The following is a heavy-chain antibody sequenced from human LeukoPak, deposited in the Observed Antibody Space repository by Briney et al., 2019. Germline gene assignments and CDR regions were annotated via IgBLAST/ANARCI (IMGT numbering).Heavy chain of an antibody. Sequence: GRSLRLSCAASGFTFSSYGMHWVRQAPGKGLEWVAVIWYDGSNKYYADSVKGRFTISGDNSKNTLYLQMNSLRAEDTAVYYCARDSLDIVVVPAAPEGTDYYYYYGMDVWGKGTTVTVSS. J-gene: IGHJ6*04. V-gene: IGHV3-33*01. CDR2: IWYDGSNK. D-gene: IGHD2-2*01. CDR3: ARDSLDIVVVPAAPEGTDYYYYYGMDV. CDR1: GFTFSSYG.